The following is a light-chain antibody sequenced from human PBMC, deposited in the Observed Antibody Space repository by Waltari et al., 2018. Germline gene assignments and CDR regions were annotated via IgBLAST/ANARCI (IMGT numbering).Light chain of an antibody. J-gene: IGKJ3*01. CDR3: QKYNSALLT. CDR1: QDIRNL. Sequence: DIQMTQSPSSLSASVGDRVTITCRASQDIRNLLAWYQQEPGKVPDLLIYAASTLRSGAPSRFSGSGSGTEFTLTITSLQPEDVGTYYCQKYNSALLTFGPGTTVDIK. V-gene: IGKV1-27*01. CDR2: AAS.